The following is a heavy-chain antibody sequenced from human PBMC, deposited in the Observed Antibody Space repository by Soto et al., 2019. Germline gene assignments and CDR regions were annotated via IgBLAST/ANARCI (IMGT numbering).Heavy chain of an antibody. V-gene: IGHV3-74*01. D-gene: IGHD6-6*01. Sequence: PGGSLRLSCAASGFTFSSYWMHWVRQAPGKGLVWVSRINSDGSSTSYVDSVKGRFTISRDNAKNTLYLQMNSLRAEDTAVYYCASGRYSSSSYDYWGQGTLVTVSS. CDR2: INSDGSST. J-gene: IGHJ4*02. CDR3: ASGRYSSSSYDY. CDR1: GFTFSSYW.